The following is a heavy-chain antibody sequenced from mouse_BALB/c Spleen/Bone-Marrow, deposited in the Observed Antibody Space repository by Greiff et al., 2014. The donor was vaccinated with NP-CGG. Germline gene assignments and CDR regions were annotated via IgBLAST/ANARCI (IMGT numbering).Heavy chain of an antibody. Sequence: QVQLQQSGPELVKPGASVRISCKASGYTFTSYYIHWVRQRPGQGLEWIGWIYTGDFNTKFNEKFKGKATLTADKSSSTASMQLSSLTSEDSAVYFCARKSQRAYDSMNYWGQGTSVTVSS. CDR1: GYTFTSYY. J-gene: IGHJ4*01. D-gene: IGHD2-4*01. CDR2: IYTGDFNT. V-gene: IGHV1S56*01. CDR3: ARKSQRAYDSMNY.